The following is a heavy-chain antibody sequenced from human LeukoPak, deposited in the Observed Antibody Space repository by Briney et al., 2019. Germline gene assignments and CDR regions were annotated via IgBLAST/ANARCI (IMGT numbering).Heavy chain of an antibody. V-gene: IGHV4-4*07. CDR1: GGSISSYY. D-gene: IGHD3-3*01. Sequence: TSETLSLTCTVSGGSISSYYWSWIRQPAGKGLEWIGRIYTSGSTNYNPSLKSRVTISVDKSTNQFSLNLSSVTAADTAVYYCARDYRRGATIFGVVTPSWYFDLWGRGTLVTVSS. J-gene: IGHJ2*01. CDR2: IYTSGST. CDR3: ARDYRRGATIFGVVTPSWYFDL.